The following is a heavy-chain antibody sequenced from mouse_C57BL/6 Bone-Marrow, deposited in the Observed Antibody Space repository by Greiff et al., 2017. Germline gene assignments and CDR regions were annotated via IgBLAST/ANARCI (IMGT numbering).Heavy chain of an antibody. Sequence: QVQLQQSGAELVRPGASVTLSCKASGYTFTDYEMHWVKQTPVHGLEWIGAIDPETGGTAYNQKFKGEAILTANKSSSTAYMELRSLTSEDSAVYYCTRPVGFDYWGRGTTLTVSS. CDR3: TRPVGFDY. D-gene: IGHD1-1*01. V-gene: IGHV1-15*01. CDR1: GYTFTDYE. J-gene: IGHJ2*01. CDR2: IDPETGGT.